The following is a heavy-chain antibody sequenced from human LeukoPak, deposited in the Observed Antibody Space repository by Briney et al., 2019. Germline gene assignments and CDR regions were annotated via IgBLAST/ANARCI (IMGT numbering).Heavy chain of an antibody. CDR2: IYHSGST. J-gene: IGHJ5*02. Sequence: SETLSLTCVVSGGSISSGGYSWSWIRQPPGKGLEWIGYIYHSGSTYYNPSLKSRVTISVDRSKNQFSLKLSSVTAADTAVYYCARGFTTMVAVDPWGQGTLVTVSS. CDR1: GGSISSGGYS. D-gene: IGHD5-18*01. CDR3: ARGFTTMVAVDP. V-gene: IGHV4-30-2*01.